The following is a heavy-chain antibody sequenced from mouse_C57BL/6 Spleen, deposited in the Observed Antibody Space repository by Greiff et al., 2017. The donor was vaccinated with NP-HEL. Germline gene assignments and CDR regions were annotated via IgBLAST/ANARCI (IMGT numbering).Heavy chain of an antibody. Sequence: QVQLKESGAELVKPGASVKISCKASGYAFSSYWMNWVKQRPGKGLEWIGQIYPGDGDTNYNGKVKGKATLTADKSSSTAYMQLSSLASEDSAVYFCARSGGVTTGSFYAMDYWGQGTSVTVSS. CDR2: IYPGDGDT. CDR1: GYAFSSYW. CDR3: ARSGGVTTGSFYAMDY. J-gene: IGHJ4*01. D-gene: IGHD2-2*01. V-gene: IGHV1-80*01.